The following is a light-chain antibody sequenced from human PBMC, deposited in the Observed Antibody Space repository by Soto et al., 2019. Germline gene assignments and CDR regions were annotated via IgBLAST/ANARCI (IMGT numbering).Light chain of an antibody. CDR2: SAS. Sequence: DIQMTQSQTSVSASXXDRVXITCLASQGISTYLGWYQQKPGKAPKXXIYSASSLQSGVPSKFSGVGSGTEFTLTITDMQPDDFATYYCQQYYRYPWTFGQGTKVDIK. CDR3: QQYYRYPWT. V-gene: IGKV1-16*02. J-gene: IGKJ1*01. CDR1: QGISTY.